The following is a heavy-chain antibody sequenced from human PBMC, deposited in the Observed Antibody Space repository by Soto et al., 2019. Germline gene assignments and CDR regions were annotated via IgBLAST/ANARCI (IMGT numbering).Heavy chain of an antibody. Sequence: SETLSLTCTVSGGSISSGGYYWSWIRQHPGKGLEWIGYIYYSGSTYYNPSLKSRVTISVDTSKNQFSLKLSSVTAADTAVYYCARDPITMVRGVMGAFDYWGQGTLVTVS. CDR3: ARDPITMVRGVMGAFDY. J-gene: IGHJ4*02. V-gene: IGHV4-31*03. CDR2: IYYSGST. D-gene: IGHD3-10*01. CDR1: GGSISSGGYY.